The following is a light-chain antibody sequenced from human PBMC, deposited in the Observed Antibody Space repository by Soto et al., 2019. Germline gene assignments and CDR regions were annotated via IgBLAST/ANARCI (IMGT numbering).Light chain of an antibody. Sequence: DIQMTQSPSSLSTSVGDRVTITCRASQSIGSFLNWYQHQPGKAPKLLIYGASNLQSGVPSRFSGSGSGTEFTLTISSLRPEDFATYYSQQPYATPWTFGQGTRVEIK. V-gene: IGKV1-39*01. CDR1: QSIGSF. CDR2: GAS. J-gene: IGKJ1*01. CDR3: QQPYATPWT.